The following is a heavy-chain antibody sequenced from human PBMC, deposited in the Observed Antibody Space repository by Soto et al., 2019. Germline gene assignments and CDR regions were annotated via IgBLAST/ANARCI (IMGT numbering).Heavy chain of an antibody. J-gene: IGHJ3*02. CDR3: ARESGLVHAFDI. D-gene: IGHD6-19*01. V-gene: IGHV1-69*04. CDR1: GSTFTEDA. Sequence: ASVKVSCKASGSTFTEDAIHWVRQAPGQGLEWMGRIIPILGIANYAQKFQGRVTITADKSTSTAYMELSSLRSEDTAVYYCARESGLVHAFDIWGQGTMVTVSS. CDR2: IIPILGIA.